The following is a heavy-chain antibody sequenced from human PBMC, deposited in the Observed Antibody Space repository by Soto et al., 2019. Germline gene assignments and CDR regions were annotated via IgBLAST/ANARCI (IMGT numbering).Heavy chain of an antibody. V-gene: IGHV4-31*03. Sequence: QVQLQESGPGLVKPSQTLSLTCTVSGGSINTVSYYWSWIRQHPGKGLEWIGYIYYSGSTYYNPSLKSRVTSFVDTSKNQFSLKLQSVTAADTAVYSCARDGRLASLGDYWGQGTLVTVSS. D-gene: IGHD6-19*01. CDR3: ARDGRLASLGDY. CDR1: GGSINTVSYY. CDR2: IYYSGST. J-gene: IGHJ4*02.